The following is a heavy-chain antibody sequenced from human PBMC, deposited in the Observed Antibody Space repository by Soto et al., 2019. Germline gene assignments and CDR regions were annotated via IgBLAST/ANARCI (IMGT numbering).Heavy chain of an antibody. CDR2: ISGSGGTI. V-gene: IGHV3-11*01. J-gene: IGHJ6*02. CDR3: AKTLQIFSPSGGYYYYVMEV. D-gene: IGHD3-10*01. CDR1: GFTFNDYY. Sequence: QVQLVESGGGLVKPGGSLRLSCAASGFTFNDYYLSWVRQAPGKGLEWVSCISGSGGTIYYADSMKGRFTVSRHDAKNSLYLQMNSLRAEDTALYYCAKTLQIFSPSGGYYYYVMEVWGQGTTVTVSS.